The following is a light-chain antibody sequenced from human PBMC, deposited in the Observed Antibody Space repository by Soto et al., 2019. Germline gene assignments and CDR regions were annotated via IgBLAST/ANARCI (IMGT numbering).Light chain of an antibody. J-gene: IGKJ5*01. Sequence: DIQMTQYPSSLSASVGARVNITCRASQTVSSYLNWYXQKPGTFPXXLIYATSNLQSGVPSRFSGRGFGTDFTLTISSLQPEDFATYYCQQSFTPPSFGQGTRRDI. V-gene: IGKV1-39*01. CDR2: ATS. CDR1: QTVSSY. CDR3: QQSFTPPS.